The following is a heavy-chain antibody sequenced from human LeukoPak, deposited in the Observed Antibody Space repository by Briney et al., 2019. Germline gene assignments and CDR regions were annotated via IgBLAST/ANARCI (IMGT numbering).Heavy chain of an antibody. Sequence: GGSLRLSCAASGFTFSSYAMNWVRQAPGKGLEWVSAISDSGGSTYYADSVKGRFTISRDNSKTTLYLQMNSLRAEDSAVYYCAKPKYDRNWYLLDYWGQGTLVTVSS. D-gene: IGHD6-13*01. J-gene: IGHJ4*02. V-gene: IGHV3-23*01. CDR1: GFTFSSYA. CDR2: ISDSGGST. CDR3: AKPKYDRNWYLLDY.